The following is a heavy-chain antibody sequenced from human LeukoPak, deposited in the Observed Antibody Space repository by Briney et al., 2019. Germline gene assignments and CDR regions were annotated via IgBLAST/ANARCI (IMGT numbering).Heavy chain of an antibody. Sequence: SETLSLTCTVSGGSISSYYWSWIWQTAGKGLEWIGRIYTSGSTNYNPSLRSRVTMSVDTSKNQFSLKLTSVTAADTAVYYCARNWNHHFDYWGQGTLVTVSS. J-gene: IGHJ4*02. CDR2: IYTSGST. CDR1: GGSISSYY. V-gene: IGHV4-4*07. D-gene: IGHD1-14*01. CDR3: ARNWNHHFDY.